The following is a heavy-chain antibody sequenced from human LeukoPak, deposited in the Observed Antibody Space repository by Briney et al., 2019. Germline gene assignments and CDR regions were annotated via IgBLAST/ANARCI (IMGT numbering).Heavy chain of an antibody. CDR3: TRDPSVDYDLLSHWFDP. CDR2: IISFFGAA. V-gene: IGHV1-69*13. D-gene: IGHD3-9*01. Sequence: SVKVSCKASGYTFINYAMNWVRQAPGQGLEWMGGIISFFGAAHYIQKFQGRLTITADESTSTAYMELSSLTSEDTAVYYCTRDPSVDYDLLSHWFDPWGQGTLVTVSS. CDR1: GYTFINYA. J-gene: IGHJ5*02.